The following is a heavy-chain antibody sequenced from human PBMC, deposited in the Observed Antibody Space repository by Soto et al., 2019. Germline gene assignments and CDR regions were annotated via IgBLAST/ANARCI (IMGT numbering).Heavy chain of an antibody. V-gene: IGHV4-59*01. CDR1: GGSIRNYY. J-gene: IGHJ1*01. CDR2: IYYSGNT. D-gene: IGHD1-1*01. CDR3: AVTTATEYFHY. Sequence: QVQLQESGPGLVKPSETLSLTCTVSGGSIRNYYWSWIRQPTGKGLEWIGFIYYSGNTNYNPSLKSRVTISVDTSKNQFSLKMTSVTAADTAVYYCAVTTATEYFHYWGQGTLVTVSS.